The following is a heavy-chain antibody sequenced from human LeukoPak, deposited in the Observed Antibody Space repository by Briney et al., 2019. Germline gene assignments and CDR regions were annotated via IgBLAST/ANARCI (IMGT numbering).Heavy chain of an antibody. V-gene: IGHV1-18*04. CDR1: GYTFTSYG. J-gene: IGHJ4*02. D-gene: IGHD3-9*01. CDR2: ISAYNGNT. CDR3: ARSAGLRYFDWLREVDY. Sequence: GASVKVSCKASGYTFTSYGISWGRQAPGQGLEWMGWISAYNGNTNYAQKRQGRVTMTTDTSTSTAYTELRSMRSDDTAVYYCARSAGLRYFDWLREVDYWGQGTLVTVSS.